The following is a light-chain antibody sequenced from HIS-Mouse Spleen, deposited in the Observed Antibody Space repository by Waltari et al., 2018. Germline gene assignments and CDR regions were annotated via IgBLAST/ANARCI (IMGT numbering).Light chain of an antibody. J-gene: IGKJ3*01. CDR3: QQYNNWPIFT. V-gene: IGKV3-15*01. CDR1: QSVSSN. CDR2: GAS. Sequence: EIVMTQSPATLSVSPGERATLSCRASQSVSSNVAWYQQKPGPAPRLLIYGASTRATGIPARFSGSGSGTEFTLTISSMQSEDFAVYYCQQYNNWPIFTFGPGTKVDIK.